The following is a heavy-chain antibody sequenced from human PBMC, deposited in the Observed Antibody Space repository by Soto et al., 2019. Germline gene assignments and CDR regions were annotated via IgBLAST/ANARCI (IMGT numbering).Heavy chain of an antibody. D-gene: IGHD6-19*01. J-gene: IGHJ4*02. V-gene: IGHV4-4*02. CDR3: ARWLPRPGFDY. CDR2: SYHSGNT. Sequence: QVHLQESGPGLVKPSGTLSLTCAVSGGSITSTNWWTWVRQAPGKGLEWIGESYHSGNTNYNPSLKSRVTISVDKSTNQFSLKLSSVTAADTAVYYCARWLPRPGFDYWGQGTLVTVSS. CDR1: GGSITSTNW.